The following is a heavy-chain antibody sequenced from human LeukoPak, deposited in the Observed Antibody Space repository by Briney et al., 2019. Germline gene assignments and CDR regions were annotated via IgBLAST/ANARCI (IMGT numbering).Heavy chain of an antibody. J-gene: IGHJ4*02. CDR3: ARVTWFGELTLDY. V-gene: IGHV4-39*07. CDR2: IYYSGST. D-gene: IGHD3-10*01. Sequence: SETLSLTCTVSGGSISSSAYYWGWIRQPPGKGLEWIGNIYYSGSTNCNPSLKSRVTISVDTSKNQFSLKLNSVTAADTAVYYCARVTWFGELTLDYWGQGTLVTVSS. CDR1: GGSISSSAYY.